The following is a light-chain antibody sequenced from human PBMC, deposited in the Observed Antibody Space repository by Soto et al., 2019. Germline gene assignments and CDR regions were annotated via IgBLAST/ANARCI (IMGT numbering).Light chain of an antibody. J-gene: IGLJ1*01. V-gene: IGLV1-40*01. CDR2: GNR. CDR3: NSYTSSTSLPYV. Sequence: QSVLTQPPSVSGAPGQRVTISCTGNSSNLGAGYDVHWYQQLPGAAPKLVIFGNRNRPSGVPERFSGSKSGTSASLAITGLQAEDEADYYCNSYTSSTSLPYVFGTGTKLTVL. CDR1: SSNLGAGYD.